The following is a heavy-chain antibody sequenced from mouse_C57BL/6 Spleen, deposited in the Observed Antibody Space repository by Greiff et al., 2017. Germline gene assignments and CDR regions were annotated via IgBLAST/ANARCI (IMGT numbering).Heavy chain of an antibody. V-gene: IGHV1-26*01. Sequence: VQLQQSGPELVKPGASVKISCKASGYTFTDYYMNWVKQSHGKSLEWIGDINPNNGGTSYNQKFKGKATLTVDKSSSTAYMELRSLTSEDSAVYYCAREDYYGSSGWYFDVWGTGTTVTVSS. CDR1: GYTFTDYY. D-gene: IGHD1-1*01. CDR2: INPNNGGT. J-gene: IGHJ1*03. CDR3: AREDYYGSSGWYFDV.